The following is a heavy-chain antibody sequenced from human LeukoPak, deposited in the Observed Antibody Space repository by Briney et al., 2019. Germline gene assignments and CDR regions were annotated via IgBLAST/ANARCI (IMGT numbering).Heavy chain of an antibody. CDR3: AGRSGYYTPTYFDY. D-gene: IGHD3-3*01. J-gene: IGHJ4*02. CDR2: IYYSGST. V-gene: IGHV4-59*01. Sequence: PSETLSLTCTVSCGSISSYYWSWIRQPPGKGLEWIGYIYYSGSTNYNPSLKSRVTISVDTSKNQFSLKLSSVTAADTAVYYCAGRSGYYTPTYFDYWGQGTLVTVSS. CDR1: CGSISSYY.